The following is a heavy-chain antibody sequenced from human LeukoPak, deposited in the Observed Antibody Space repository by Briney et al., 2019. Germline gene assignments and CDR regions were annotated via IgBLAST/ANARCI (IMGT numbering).Heavy chain of an antibody. D-gene: IGHD3-9*01. V-gene: IGHV1-69*13. CDR2: IISMFGTA. CDR1: VGTFSSYA. CDR3: ARETESFDTLTGYSTD. Sequence: SVNVSFKSSVGTFSSYAISWVRQAPGQGGACMGGIISMFGTANYPQKFQGRVTITADESTSTAYMDLSSLRSNDTPGYDCARETESFDTLTGYSTDWGQGTLVTVSS. J-gene: IGHJ4*02.